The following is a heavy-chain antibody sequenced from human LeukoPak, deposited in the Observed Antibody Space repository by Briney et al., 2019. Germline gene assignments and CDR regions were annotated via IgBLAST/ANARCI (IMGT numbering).Heavy chain of an antibody. CDR3: ARGHNGSSSGFYYYYMDV. J-gene: IGHJ6*03. D-gene: IGHD6-6*01. CDR1: GFIFSNYG. Sequence: GSLRLSCAASGFIFSNYGMSWVRQAPGKGLEWVSSISFSSTHIYYADSIQGRFTISRDNAEDSLYLQMNSLRAEDTAVYYCARGHNGSSSGFYYYYMDVWGRGTTVTVSS. V-gene: IGHV3-21*06. CDR2: ISFSSTHI.